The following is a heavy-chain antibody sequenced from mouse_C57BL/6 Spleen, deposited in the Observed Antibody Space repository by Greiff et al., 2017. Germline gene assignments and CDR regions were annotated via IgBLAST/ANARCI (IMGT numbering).Heavy chain of an antibody. CDR1: GYAFSSYW. Sequence: QVQLQQSGAELVKPGASVKISCKASGYAFSSYWMNWVKQRPGKGLEWIGQIYPGDGDTNYNGKFKGKDTLTADKSSSTAYMQLSSLTSEDSAVYFCARSPYGNSAMDYWGQGTSVTVSS. D-gene: IGHD2-1*01. CDR3: ARSPYGNSAMDY. J-gene: IGHJ4*01. CDR2: IYPGDGDT. V-gene: IGHV1-80*01.